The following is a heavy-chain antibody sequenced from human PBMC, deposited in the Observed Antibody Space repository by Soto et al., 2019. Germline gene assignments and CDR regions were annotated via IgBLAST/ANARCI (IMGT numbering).Heavy chain of an antibody. CDR1: GYSISRSNW. J-gene: IGHJ4*02. Sequence: VQLQESGPGMGKPSDTLSLTCAVSGYSISRSNWLGWIRQPPGKGLEWIGYLYYSGTTYYNPSLKSRVTMSVDTSKNQFSLKLTSVTAVDTAVYYCARREIQGPIDYWGQGTLVTVSS. CDR2: LYYSGTT. D-gene: IGHD1-26*01. V-gene: IGHV4-28*01. CDR3: ARREIQGPIDY.